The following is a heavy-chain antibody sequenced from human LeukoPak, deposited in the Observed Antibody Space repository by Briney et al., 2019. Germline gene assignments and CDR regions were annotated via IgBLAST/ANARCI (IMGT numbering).Heavy chain of an antibody. V-gene: IGHV1-46*01. Sequence: ASVKVSCKASGYTFTSYYMHWVRQAPGQGLEWMGIINPSGGSTSYAQKFQGRVTMTRDTSTSTVYMELSSLRSEDTAVYYCARDLPYYDILTGSGVFDYWGQGTLVTVSS. CDR3: ARDLPYYDILTGSGVFDY. D-gene: IGHD3-9*01. CDR1: GYTFTSYY. J-gene: IGHJ4*02. CDR2: INPSGGST.